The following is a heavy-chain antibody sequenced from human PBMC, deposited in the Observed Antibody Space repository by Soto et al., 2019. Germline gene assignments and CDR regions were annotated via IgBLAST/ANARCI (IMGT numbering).Heavy chain of an antibody. V-gene: IGHV1-2*04. D-gene: IGHD3-22*01. Sequence: QVQLVQSGAEVKKPGASVKVSCKASGYTFTGYYMHWVRQAPGQGLEWMGWINPNSGGTKSAQQCQGLVTMSRDTSISTVDMELSRLGSDDTSVYYCARSKGDYYDSSGYPYYFVYWGQGTLVTVSS. CDR1: GYTFTGYY. CDR3: ARSKGDYYDSSGYPYYFVY. J-gene: IGHJ4*02. CDR2: INPNSGGT.